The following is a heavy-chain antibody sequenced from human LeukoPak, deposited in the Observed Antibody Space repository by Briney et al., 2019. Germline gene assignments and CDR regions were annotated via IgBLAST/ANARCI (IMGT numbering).Heavy chain of an antibody. CDR3: VRDDGATKPC. J-gene: IGHJ4*02. Sequence: TGGSLRLSCAASGLTLSSYWMSWVRQAPGKGLEWVANIKRDGSEKYYVDSVKGRFTISRDNAKNSLYLQMNSLRVEDTAVYYCVRDDGATKPCWGQGTLVTVSS. V-gene: IGHV3-7*01. CDR1: GLTLSSYW. D-gene: IGHD1-26*01. CDR2: IKRDGSEK.